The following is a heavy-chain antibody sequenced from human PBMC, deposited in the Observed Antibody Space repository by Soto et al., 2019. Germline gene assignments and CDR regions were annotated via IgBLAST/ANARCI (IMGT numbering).Heavy chain of an antibody. CDR3: ARAPMYYDILTGYSKDYYYYGMDV. V-gene: IGHV4-4*02. Sequence: SETLSLTCAVPGGSISSSNWWSWVRQPPGKGLEWIGEIYHSGSTNYNPSLKSRVTISVDKSKNQFSLKLSSVTAADTAVYYCARAPMYYDILTGYSKDYYYYGMDVWGQGTTVTVSS. CDR2: IYHSGST. CDR1: GGSISSSNW. D-gene: IGHD3-9*01. J-gene: IGHJ6*02.